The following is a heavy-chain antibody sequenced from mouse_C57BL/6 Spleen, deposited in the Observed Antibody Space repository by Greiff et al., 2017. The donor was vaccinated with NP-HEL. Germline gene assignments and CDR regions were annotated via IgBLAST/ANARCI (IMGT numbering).Heavy chain of an antibody. Sequence: QVQLKESGAELVRPGASVTLSCKASGYTFTDYEMHWVKQTPVHGLEWIGAIDPETGGTAYNQKFKGKAILTADKSSSTAYMELRSLTSEDSAVYYCTDYYGNYDWYFDVWGTGTTVTVSS. V-gene: IGHV1-15*01. CDR3: TDYYGNYDWYFDV. J-gene: IGHJ1*03. CDR2: IDPETGGT. D-gene: IGHD2-1*01. CDR1: GYTFTDYE.